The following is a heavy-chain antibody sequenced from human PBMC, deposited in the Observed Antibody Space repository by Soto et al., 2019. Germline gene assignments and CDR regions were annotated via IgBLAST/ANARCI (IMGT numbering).Heavy chain of an antibody. D-gene: IGHD3-3*01. CDR1: GGTFSSYA. Sequence: QVQLVQSGAEVKKPGSSVKVSCKASGGTFSSYAISWVRQAPGQGLEWMGGIIPIFGTANYAQKFQGRVTITAGESTSTAYMALSRLRSEATAVYYCARDRYYDFWSGYYVKNWFDPWGQGTLVTVS. CDR2: IIPIFGTA. J-gene: IGHJ5*02. V-gene: IGHV1-69*01. CDR3: ARDRYYDFWSGYYVKNWFDP.